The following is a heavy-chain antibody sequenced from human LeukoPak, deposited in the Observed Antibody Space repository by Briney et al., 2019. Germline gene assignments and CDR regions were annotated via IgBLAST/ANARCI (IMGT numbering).Heavy chain of an antibody. CDR1: GFTFSSYA. D-gene: IGHD5-18*01. CDR2: ISGTGGRT. V-gene: IGHV3-23*01. CDR3: AKDVGIQLWLRGGYYFDY. J-gene: IGHJ4*02. Sequence: GGSLRLSCVASGFTFSSYAMSWVHQAPGKGLEWVSAISGTGGRTYYADSVKGRFTISRDNSKNTLYLQMNSLRAEDTAVYYCAKDVGIQLWLRGGYYFDYWGQGTLVTVSS.